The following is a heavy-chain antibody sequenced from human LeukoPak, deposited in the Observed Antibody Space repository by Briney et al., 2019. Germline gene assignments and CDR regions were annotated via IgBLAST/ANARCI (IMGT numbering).Heavy chain of an antibody. D-gene: IGHD3-10*01. J-gene: IGHJ4*02. CDR3: ARAFGSGSYSF. Sequence: GGSLRLSCVASGFTFSSPWMSWVRQAPGKGLEWVSYISSSGSTKYYADSVKGRITISRDNAKKSMYLQMNSLRAEDTAVYYCARAFGSGSYSFWGQGTLVSVSS. V-gene: IGHV3-48*04. CDR2: ISSSGSTK. CDR1: GFTFSSPW.